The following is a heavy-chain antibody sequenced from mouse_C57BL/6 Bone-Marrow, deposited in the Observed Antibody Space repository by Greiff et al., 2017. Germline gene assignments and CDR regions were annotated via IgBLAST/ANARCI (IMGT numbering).Heavy chain of an antibody. CDR1: GYTFTDYY. D-gene: IGHD2-1*01. V-gene: IGHV1-26*01. CDR3: AREEGYYGTSDY. CDR2: INPNNGGT. Sequence: EVQLQQSGPELVKPGASVKISCKASGYTFTDYYMNWVKQSPGKSLEWIGDINPNNGGTSYNQKFKGKATLTVDKSSSTAYMELRSLTSEDSAVYYCAREEGYYGTSDYWGQGTTLTVSS. J-gene: IGHJ2*01.